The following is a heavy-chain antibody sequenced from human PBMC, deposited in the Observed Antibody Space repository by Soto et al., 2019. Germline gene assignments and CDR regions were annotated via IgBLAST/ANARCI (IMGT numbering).Heavy chain of an antibody. D-gene: IGHD3-16*01. Sequence: QVQLVQSGGEVKKPGASVKVSCQAAGYTFTRFGITWVRQAPGQGLEWRGWSSINNGKTNYAQKFQGRVTMTTDTSTNTAYMELRSLRSDDTAVYYCARHTDDVHYVWGSDNYGMDVWGQGSTGTVSS. CDR2: SSINNGKT. V-gene: IGHV1-18*01. J-gene: IGHJ6*02. CDR3: ARHTDDVHYVWGSDNYGMDV. CDR1: GYTFTRFG.